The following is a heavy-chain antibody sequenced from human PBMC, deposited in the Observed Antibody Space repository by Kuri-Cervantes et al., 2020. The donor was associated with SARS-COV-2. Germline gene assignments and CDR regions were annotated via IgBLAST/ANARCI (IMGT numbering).Heavy chain of an antibody. Sequence: SETLSLTCTVSGGSISSGSYYWSWIRQPAGKGLEWIGRIYTSGSTNYNPSLKSRVTISVDTSKNQFSLKLSSVTAADTAAYYCARDRWELHDYWGQGTLVTVSS. CDR1: GGSISSGSYY. V-gene: IGHV4-61*02. D-gene: IGHD1-26*01. CDR2: IYTSGST. J-gene: IGHJ4*02. CDR3: ARDRWELHDY.